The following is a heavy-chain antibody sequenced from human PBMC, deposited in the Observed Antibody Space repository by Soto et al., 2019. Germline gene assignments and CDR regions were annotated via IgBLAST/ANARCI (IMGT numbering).Heavy chain of an antibody. CDR2: IYPGDSDT. CDR1: GYSFTSYW. J-gene: IGHJ4*02. Sequence: LGESLKISCKGSGYSFTSYWIGWVRQMPGKGLEWMGIIYPGDSDTRYSPSFQGQVTISADKSISTAYLQWSSLKASDTAMYYCARGLSGWELPRSPFDYWGQGTLVTVSS. CDR3: ARGLSGWELPRSPFDY. V-gene: IGHV5-51*01. D-gene: IGHD1-26*01.